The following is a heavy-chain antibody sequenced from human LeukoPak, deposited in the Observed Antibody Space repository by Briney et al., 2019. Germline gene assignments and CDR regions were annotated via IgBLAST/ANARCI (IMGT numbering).Heavy chain of an antibody. J-gene: IGHJ4*02. V-gene: IGHV4-39*07. CDR1: GGSISSSSYY. CDR3: ASLTASRDGYKNPGDY. CDR2: IYYSGST. Sequence: SETLSLTCTVSGGSISSSSYYWGWIRQPPGKGLGWIGSIYYSGSTYYNPSLKSRVTVSVDTSKNQFSLKLSSVTAADTAVYYCASLTASRDGYKNPGDYWGQGTLVTVSS. D-gene: IGHD5-24*01.